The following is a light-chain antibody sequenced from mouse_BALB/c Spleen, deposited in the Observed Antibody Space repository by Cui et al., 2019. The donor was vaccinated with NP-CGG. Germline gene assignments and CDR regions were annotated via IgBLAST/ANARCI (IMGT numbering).Light chain of an antibody. CDR3: ALWYSNHWV. V-gene: IGLV1*01. CDR1: TGAVTSSNY. J-gene: IGLJ1*01. Sequence: AVLTQESALTTSPGETVPLPCRSSTGAVTSSNYANWVQEEPDHLFTGLIGGTNNRAPGVPARFSGSLIGDKAALTITGAQTEDEAIYFCALWYSNHWVFGGGTKLTVL. CDR2: GTN.